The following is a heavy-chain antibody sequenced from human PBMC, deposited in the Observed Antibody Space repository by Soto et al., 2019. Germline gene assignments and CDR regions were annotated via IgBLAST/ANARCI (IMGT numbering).Heavy chain of an antibody. V-gene: IGHV1-69*01. CDR3: SRVDSGSYYRE. Sequence: QVQRVQSGSEVKKPVSSVKVSCMHSGGNYIGHAISWERPAPGQGLEWKEGFIPIFGTANYAQKYQGRVTITADESTITAYMELGSLRSEYTAVHYCSRVDSGSYYREWGQGTLFTVSS. CDR1: GGNYIGHA. J-gene: IGHJ4*02. CDR2: FIPIFGTA. D-gene: IGHD1-26*01.